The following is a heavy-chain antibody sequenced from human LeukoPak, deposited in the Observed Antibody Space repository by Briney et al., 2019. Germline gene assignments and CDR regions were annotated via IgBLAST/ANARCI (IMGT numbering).Heavy chain of an antibody. Sequence: GASMKVSCKASGGTFSSYAISWVRQAPGQGLEWMGGIIPIFGTANYAQKFQGRVTITTDESTSTAYMELSSLRSEDTAVYYCARGEMATMAYWGQGTLVTVSS. CDR2: IIPIFGTA. D-gene: IGHD5-24*01. V-gene: IGHV1-69*05. CDR3: ARGEMATMAY. J-gene: IGHJ4*02. CDR1: GGTFSSYA.